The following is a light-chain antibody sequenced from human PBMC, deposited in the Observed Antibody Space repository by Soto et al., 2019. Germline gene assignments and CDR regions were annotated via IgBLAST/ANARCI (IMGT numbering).Light chain of an antibody. J-gene: IGKJ3*01. V-gene: IGKV3-20*01. CDR1: QSLAGNY. Sequence: IGLTQSPCSLSSSTGDRVTISCRTSQSLAGNYVAWYQQKPGQAPRLLIAGAYSRATGIPDRFSGRGSGTDFTLSITILEPEDSAVYYCQQYVTSPTFGPGTKVDIK. CDR2: GAY. CDR3: QQYVTSPT.